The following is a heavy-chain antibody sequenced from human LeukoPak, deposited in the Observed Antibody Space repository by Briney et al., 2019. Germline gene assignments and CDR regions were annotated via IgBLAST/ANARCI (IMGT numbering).Heavy chain of an antibody. D-gene: IGHD1-26*01. CDR1: GFTFSSYG. J-gene: IGHJ4*02. CDR3: AKDRRGSYTFDY. Sequence: GGSLRLSCAASGFTFSSYGMHWVRQAPGKGLEWVAFIRYDGSSKYYADSVKGRFTISRDNSKNTLYLQMNSLRAEDTAVYYCAKDRRGSYTFDYWGQGTLVTVSS. CDR2: IRYDGSSK. V-gene: IGHV3-30*02.